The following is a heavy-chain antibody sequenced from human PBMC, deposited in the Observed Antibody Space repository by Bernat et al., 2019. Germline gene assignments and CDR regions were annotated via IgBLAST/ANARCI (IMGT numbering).Heavy chain of an antibody. J-gene: IGHJ5*02. D-gene: IGHD3-9*01. CDR2: IYYSGST. V-gene: IGHV4-39*01. CDR3: ARYFRGYFDWLSYNWFDP. CDR1: GGSISSSSYY. Sequence: QLQLQESGPGLVKPSETLSLTCTVSGGSISSSSYYWGWIRQPPGKGLEWIGSIYYSGSTYYNPSLKSRVTISVDTSKNQFSLKLSSVTAADTAVYYCARYFRGYFDWLSYNWFDPWGQGTLVTVSS.